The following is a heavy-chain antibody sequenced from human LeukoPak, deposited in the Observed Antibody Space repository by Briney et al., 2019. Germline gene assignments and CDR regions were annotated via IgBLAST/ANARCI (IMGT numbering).Heavy chain of an antibody. J-gene: IGHJ1*01. CDR3: ARDENAYCSGGSCSYFQH. CDR2: ISSSSSYI. CDR1: GFTFSSYG. D-gene: IGHD2-15*01. V-gene: IGHV3-21*01. Sequence: PGGTLRLSCAGSGFTFSSYGMSWVRQAPGKGLEWVSSISSSSSYIYYADSVRGRFTISRDNARNSLYLQMNSLRGEDTAVYYCARDENAYCSGGSCSYFQHWGQGTLVTVSS.